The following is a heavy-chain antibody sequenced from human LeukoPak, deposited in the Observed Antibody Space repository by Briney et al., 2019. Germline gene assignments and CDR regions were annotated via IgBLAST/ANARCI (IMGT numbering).Heavy chain of an antibody. D-gene: IGHD3-10*01. CDR1: GYNFNDYC. Sequence: ASVKVSCKASGYNFNDYCMHWVRQAPGQGLEWMGRINSNSGGTSYAQNLQGRVTMTRDTSISTAYMEVSGLTSDDTAVYYCARGGSGSGYLYYFDSWGQGTLVPVSS. CDR2: INSNSGGT. J-gene: IGHJ4*02. CDR3: ARGGSGSGYLYYFDS. V-gene: IGHV1-2*06.